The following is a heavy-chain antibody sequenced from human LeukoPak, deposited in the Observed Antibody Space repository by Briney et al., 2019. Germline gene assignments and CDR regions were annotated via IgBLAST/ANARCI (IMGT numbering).Heavy chain of an antibody. CDR2: ISGSGSAI. CDR3: AKSYYYGSGSPSLDY. J-gene: IGHJ4*02. Sequence: PGGSLRLSCAASGFTFSSYEMNWLRQAPGKGLEWVSYISGSGSAIYYADSVKGRFTISTDNSKNTLYLQMNSLRVEDTAVYYCAKSYYYGSGSPSLDYWGQGTLVTVSS. CDR1: GFTFSSYE. D-gene: IGHD3-10*01. V-gene: IGHV3-48*03.